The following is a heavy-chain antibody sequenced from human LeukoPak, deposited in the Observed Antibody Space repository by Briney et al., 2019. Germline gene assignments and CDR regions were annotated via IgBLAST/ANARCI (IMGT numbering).Heavy chain of an antibody. CDR2: IYYSGST. CDR1: GGSISSSSYY. D-gene: IGHD2-2*01. V-gene: IGHV4-39*02. Sequence: SETLSLTCTVSGGSISSSSYYWGWIRQPPGKGLEWIGSIYYSGSTYYNPSLKSRVTISVDTSKNQFSLKLSSVTPEDTAVYYCARDEPLYCSSTSCHNWFDPWGQGTLVTVSS. J-gene: IGHJ5*02. CDR3: ARDEPLYCSSTSCHNWFDP.